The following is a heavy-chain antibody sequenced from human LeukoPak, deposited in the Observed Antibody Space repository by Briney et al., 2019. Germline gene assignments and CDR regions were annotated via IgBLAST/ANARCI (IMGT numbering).Heavy chain of an antibody. CDR2: FDPENAEI. J-gene: IGHJ4*02. D-gene: IGHD3-3*01. Sequence: ASVKVSCKLSGSTLRELPILWVRQAGTKGLEWMAGFDPENAEIVYAQKFQGRATMTEDTSTDTAYLELTSLTSDDTALYYCATRGSDFWSGFDYWGQGTQVTVSS. V-gene: IGHV1-24*01. CDR3: ATRGSDFWSGFDY. CDR1: GSTLRELP.